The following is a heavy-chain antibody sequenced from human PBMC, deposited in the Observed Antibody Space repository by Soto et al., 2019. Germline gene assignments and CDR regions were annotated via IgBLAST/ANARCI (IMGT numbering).Heavy chain of an antibody. CDR3: AVLGGFYQAFDS. Sequence: PSETLSLTCTVSGSSISSGGYYWSWIRQHPGKGLEWIGYIYYSGSTYYNPSLKSRVTISVDTSKNQFSLKLSSVTAADTAVYYCAVLGGFYQAFDSWGQGTLVTVS. CDR2: IYYSGST. CDR1: GSSISSGGYY. V-gene: IGHV4-31*03. D-gene: IGHD3-22*01. J-gene: IGHJ4*02.